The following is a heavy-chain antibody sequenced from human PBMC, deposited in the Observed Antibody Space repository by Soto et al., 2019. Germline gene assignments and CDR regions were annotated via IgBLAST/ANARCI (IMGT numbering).Heavy chain of an antibody. CDR2: ISAYNGNT. D-gene: IGHD5-18*01. CDR3: ARDLPSDLWLRYPHLDY. J-gene: IGHJ4*02. V-gene: IGHV1-18*01. Sequence: ASVKVSCKASGYTFTSYGISWVRQAPGQGLEWMGWISAYNGNTNYAQELQGRVTMTTDTSTSTAYMELRSLRSDDTAVYYCARDLPSDLWLRYPHLDYWGQGTLVTVSS. CDR1: GYTFTSYG.